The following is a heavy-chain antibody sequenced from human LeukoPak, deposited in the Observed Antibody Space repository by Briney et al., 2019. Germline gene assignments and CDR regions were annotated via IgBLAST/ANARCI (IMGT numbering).Heavy chain of an antibody. J-gene: IGHJ3*02. CDR3: AKSRQQVARDGFDI. D-gene: IGHD6-13*01. CDR1: GYTFTNYY. V-gene: IGHV1-18*01. Sequence: GASVKVSCKASGYTFTNYYITWVRQAPGQGLEWMGWISAYNGYTNYAQKLQGRVTMTTDTSTSTAYMDLRSLRSDDTAVYYCAKSRQQVARDGFDIWGQGTMVTVSS. CDR2: ISAYNGYT.